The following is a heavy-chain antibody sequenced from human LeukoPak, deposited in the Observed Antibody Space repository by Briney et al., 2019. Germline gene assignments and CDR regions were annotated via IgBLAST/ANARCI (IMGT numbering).Heavy chain of an antibody. CDR1: GYSISSGYY. V-gene: IGHV4-38-2*02. D-gene: IGHD1-26*01. J-gene: IGHJ4*02. CDR3: ARGRELRYYFDY. Sequence: SETLSLTCTVSGYSISSGYYWGWIRQPPGKGLEWIGSIYHSGSTYYNPSLKSRVTISVDTSKNQFSLKLSSVTAADTAVYYCARGRELRYYFDYWGQGTLVTVSS. CDR2: IYHSGST.